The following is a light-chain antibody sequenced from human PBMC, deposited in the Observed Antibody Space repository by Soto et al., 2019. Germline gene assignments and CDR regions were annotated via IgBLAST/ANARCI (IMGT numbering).Light chain of an antibody. CDR3: QPYGSSPLFT. V-gene: IGKV3-20*01. J-gene: IGKJ3*01. CDR2: GAS. Sequence: EIVLTQSPGTLSLSPGERATLSCRASQSVSSSYLAWYQQKPGQSPRLLIYGASSRATGIPDRFSGSRSVTDFDLTISRLEPADFAVDYWQPYGSSPLFTFGPGTKVDIK. CDR1: QSVSSSY.